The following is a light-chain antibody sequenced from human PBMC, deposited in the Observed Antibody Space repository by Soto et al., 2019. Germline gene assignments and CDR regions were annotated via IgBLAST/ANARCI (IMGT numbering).Light chain of an antibody. CDR1: QSITDW. Sequence: IQMTQSPSTLSASVGDRVTVTCRASQSITDWLAWYQQKPGKAPQLLIYDASSLETGVPPRFSGRGSGTEFTLTISSLQPEDFATYYCQQYNAYPFTFGPGTKVDIK. CDR2: DAS. J-gene: IGKJ3*01. CDR3: QQYNAYPFT. V-gene: IGKV1-5*01.